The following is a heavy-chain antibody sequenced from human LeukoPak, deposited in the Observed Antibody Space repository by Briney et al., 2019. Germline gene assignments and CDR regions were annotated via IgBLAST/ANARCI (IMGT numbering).Heavy chain of an antibody. V-gene: IGHV4-59*08. CDR3: ARHGGSYSFDY. Sequence: SETLSLTCSVSGGSISTYYWSWIRQPPGKGLEWIGYMYNSGSTNYNPSLKSRVTISVDTSKNQFSLKLNSVTAADTAVYYCARHGGSYSFDYWGQGTLVTVSS. CDR2: MYNSGST. CDR1: GGSISTYY. J-gene: IGHJ4*02. D-gene: IGHD1-26*01.